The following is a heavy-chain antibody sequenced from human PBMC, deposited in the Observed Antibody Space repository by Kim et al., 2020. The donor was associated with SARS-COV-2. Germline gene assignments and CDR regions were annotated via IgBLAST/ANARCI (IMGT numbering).Heavy chain of an antibody. Sequence: ADSVKGRITTPRDNSTNTLYLQMNCLRAADTAVYYCAKGAYGSGTYYSDYWGQGTLVTVSS. D-gene: IGHD3-10*01. V-gene: IGHV3-23*03. J-gene: IGHJ4*02. CDR3: AKGAYGSGTYYSDY.